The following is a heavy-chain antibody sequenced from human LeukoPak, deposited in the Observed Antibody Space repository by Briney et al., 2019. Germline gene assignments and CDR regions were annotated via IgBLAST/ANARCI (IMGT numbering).Heavy chain of an antibody. D-gene: IGHD1-26*01. V-gene: IGHV1-69*04. Sequence: AVQVSCKATGGTFSRYVSSGVRQARGQGLEGMGRIIPIFGIANNAQKFQRRVTITADKSTSTAYMSLSSLRSEDTAVYYCARVGADTYYYYYFCMDGWGQGTTVTASS. CDR2: IIPIFGIA. CDR1: GGTFSRYV. J-gene: IGHJ6*02. CDR3: ARVGADTYYYYYFCMDG.